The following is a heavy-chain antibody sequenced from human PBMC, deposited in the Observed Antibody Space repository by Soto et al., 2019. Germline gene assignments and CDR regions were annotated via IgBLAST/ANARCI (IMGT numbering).Heavy chain of an antibody. CDR1: GFTFSVDS. CDR3: VRARSTDSRPDY. J-gene: IGHJ4*02. V-gene: IGHV3-21*01. Sequence: PGGSLRLSFAASGFTFSVDSMIWVRQAPGKGLEWVASITSSSSYIYYEDSLKGRFTISRDNAKNSLFLQLDSLRAEDTAVYFCVRARSTDSRPDYWGQGTLVTVSS. CDR2: ITSSSSYI. D-gene: IGHD3-22*01.